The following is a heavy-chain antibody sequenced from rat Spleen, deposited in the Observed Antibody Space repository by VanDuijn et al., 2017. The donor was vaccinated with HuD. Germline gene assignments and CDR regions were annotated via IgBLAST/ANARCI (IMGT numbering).Heavy chain of an antibody. CDR3: TRVNYSAYMDFDY. CDR2: ITSTGDNT. J-gene: IGHJ2*01. CDR1: GFTFNNYW. D-gene: IGHD1-2*01. V-gene: IGHV5-31*01. Sequence: EVQLVESGGGLVQSGRSLKLSCVASGFTFNNYWLTWIRQAPGKGQEWIASITSTGDNTYSPDAVKDRFTISRDNGKSTLHLQMNSLRSEDTATYHCTRVNYSAYMDFDYWGQGVMVTVSS.